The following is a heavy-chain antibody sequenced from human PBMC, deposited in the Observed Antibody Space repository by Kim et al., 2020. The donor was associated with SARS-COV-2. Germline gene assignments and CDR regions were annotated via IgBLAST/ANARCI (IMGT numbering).Heavy chain of an antibody. V-gene: IGHV4-39*01. D-gene: IGHD2-15*01. CDR3: ARSGPNCSGGSCPGAYDY. CDR2: IYYSGST. Sequence: SETLSLTCTVSGGSISSSSYYWGWIRQPPGKGLEWIGSIYYSGSTYYNPSLKSRVTISVDTSKNQFSLKLSSVTAADTAVYYCARSGPNCSGGSCPGAYDYWGQGTLVTVSS. J-gene: IGHJ4*02. CDR1: GGSISSSSYY.